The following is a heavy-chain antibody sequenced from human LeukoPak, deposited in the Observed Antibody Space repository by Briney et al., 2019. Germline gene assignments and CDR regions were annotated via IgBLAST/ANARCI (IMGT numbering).Heavy chain of an antibody. J-gene: IGHJ3*02. CDR2: INPNSGGT. CDR1: GYTFTGYY. D-gene: IGHD3-16*01. CDR3: ARDLEYLYPGGAFDI. Sequence: PGASVKVSCKASGYTFTGYYMHWVRQAPGQGREWMGWINPNSGGTNYAQKFQGRVTMTRDTSISTAYMELSRLRSDDTAVYYCARDLEYLYPGGAFDIWGQGTMVTVSS. V-gene: IGHV1-2*02.